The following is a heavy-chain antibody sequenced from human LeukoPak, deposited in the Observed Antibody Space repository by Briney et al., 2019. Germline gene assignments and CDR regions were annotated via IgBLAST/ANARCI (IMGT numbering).Heavy chain of an antibody. CDR3: ARRSIAAHPHYYFDY. D-gene: IGHD6-6*01. J-gene: IGHJ4*02. V-gene: IGHV4-59*11. Sequence: SETLSLTCTVYGRSISSHYWRWARQPPGNGLGWHGYIDYSGSNNYNPTVKCRVTISVDTSKKQFSLKLRSVTAADTAVYYCARRSIAAHPHYYFDYWGQGTLVTVSS. CDR2: IDYSGSN. CDR1: GRSISSHY.